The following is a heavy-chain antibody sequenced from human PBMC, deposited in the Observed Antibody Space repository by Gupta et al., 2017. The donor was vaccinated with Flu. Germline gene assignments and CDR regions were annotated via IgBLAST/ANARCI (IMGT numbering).Heavy chain of an antibody. CDR2: INFAGTT. D-gene: IGHD6-19*01. CDR3: ARGGRAVAGFFSNYYHYYGMDV. CDR1: GGSISRYY. Sequence: QVQLQESGPGLVEPSETLSLTCTVSGGSISRYYWSWIRQPPGKGLEWIGYINFAGTTYHNPSLRSRVTIAADTSKNQFSLNLNSVTAADTAVYYCARGGRAVAGFFSNYYHYYGMDVWGQGTTVTVSS. J-gene: IGHJ6*02. V-gene: IGHV4-59*01.